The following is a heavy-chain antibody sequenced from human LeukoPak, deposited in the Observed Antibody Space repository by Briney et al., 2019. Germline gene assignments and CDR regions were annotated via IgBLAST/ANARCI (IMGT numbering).Heavy chain of an antibody. V-gene: IGHV4-61*02. CDR2: IYTSGST. CDR3: ARLSGDYVAFDY. Sequence: PSETLSLTCTVSGGSISSGSYYWSWIRQPAGKGLEWIGRIYTSGSTNYNPSLKSRVSISLDTSKNQFSLKLSSLTAADTAVYYCARLSGDYVAFDYWGQGTLVTVSS. CDR1: GGSISSGSYY. J-gene: IGHJ4*02. D-gene: IGHD4-17*01.